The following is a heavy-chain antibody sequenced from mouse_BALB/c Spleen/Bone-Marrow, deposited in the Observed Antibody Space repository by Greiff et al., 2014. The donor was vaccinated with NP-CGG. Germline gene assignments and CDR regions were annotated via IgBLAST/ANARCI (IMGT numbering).Heavy chain of an antibody. V-gene: IGHV3-2*02. J-gene: IGHJ1*01. CDR3: ARSVVATRNFDV. Sequence: VQLKESGPGLVKPSQSLSLTCTVTGYSIASDYAWNWIRQFPGNKLEWMGYIRYSGSTSYTPPLKSRISITRDTSKNQFFLQLNSVTTEDTATFYCARSVVATRNFDVWGAGTTVTVSS. D-gene: IGHD1-1*01. CDR2: IRYSGST. CDR1: GYSIASDYA.